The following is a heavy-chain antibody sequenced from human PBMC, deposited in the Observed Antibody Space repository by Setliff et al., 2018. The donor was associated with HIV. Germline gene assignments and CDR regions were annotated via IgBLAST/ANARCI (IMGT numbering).Heavy chain of an antibody. Sequence: ASVKVSCKASGYTFTSYYMHWVRQAPGQGLERMGIINPSGGSTNYAQKFQGSVTITADESTSTAYMELSSLRFEDTALYYCASDEVYYDTSGGGMDVWGQGTTVTV. V-gene: IGHV1-46*01. CDR2: INPSGGST. CDR3: ASDEVYYDTSGGGMDV. D-gene: IGHD3-22*01. J-gene: IGHJ6*02. CDR1: GYTFTSYY.